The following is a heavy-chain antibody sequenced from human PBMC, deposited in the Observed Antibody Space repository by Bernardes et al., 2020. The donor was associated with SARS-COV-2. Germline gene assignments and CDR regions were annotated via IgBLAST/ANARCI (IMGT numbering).Heavy chain of an antibody. CDR2: ISTTNGHT. D-gene: IGHD1-26*01. J-gene: IGHJ4*02. CDR3: AKGEWKQRGGFDH. Sequence: ASVKVSCKTSGYTFRRYDISWVRQAPGQGLAWMGWISTTNGHTKHTQKVQGRVTMTTDTSTSTAYMELRSLRSDDTAVYYCAKGEWKQRGGFDHLGQGTLVTVSS. V-gene: IGHV1-18*01. CDR1: GYTFRRYD.